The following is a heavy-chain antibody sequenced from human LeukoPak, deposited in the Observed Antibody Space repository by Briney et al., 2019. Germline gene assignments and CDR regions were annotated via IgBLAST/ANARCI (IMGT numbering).Heavy chain of an antibody. V-gene: IGHV5-51*01. CDR2: IYPGDSDT. CDR3: ARLLERGYCSSTSCLNLIDP. J-gene: IGHJ5*02. Sequence: GAPLQISSKGSGYSFTSYWIGWVRHPPGKGLGWMGIIYPGDSDTRYSPSFQGQLSISADKSISSPYLQSMSPKATDTAMYDRARLLERGYCSSTSCLNLIDPWGEGTLVTVSS. D-gene: IGHD2-2*01. CDR1: GYSFTSYW.